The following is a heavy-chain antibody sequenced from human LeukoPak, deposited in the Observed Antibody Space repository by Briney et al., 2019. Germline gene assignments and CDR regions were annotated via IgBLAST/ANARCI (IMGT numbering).Heavy chain of an antibody. J-gene: IGHJ4*02. V-gene: IGHV3-23*01. Sequence: GGSLRLSCGASGFTFSRYDMSWVRQAPGKGLAWVSGISNSGETTYYADSVKGRFTISRDNSKNTLYLQMNSLRAEDTAVYYCAKDLLTPEYWGQGTLVTVSS. CDR1: GFTFSRYD. CDR3: AKDLLTPEY. CDR2: ISNSGETT.